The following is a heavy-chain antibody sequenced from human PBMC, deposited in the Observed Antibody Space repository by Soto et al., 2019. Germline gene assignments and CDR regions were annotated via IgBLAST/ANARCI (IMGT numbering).Heavy chain of an antibody. CDR2: ISSSSSYI. J-gene: IGHJ4*02. V-gene: IGHV3-21*01. CDR1: GFTFSSYS. Sequence: GGSLRLSCAASGFTFSSYSMNWVRQAPGKGLEWVSSISSSSSYIYYADSVKGRFTISRDNAKNSLYLQMKSLRAEDTAVYYCARDSRLGFDYWGQGTLVTVSS. D-gene: IGHD7-27*01. CDR3: ARDSRLGFDY.